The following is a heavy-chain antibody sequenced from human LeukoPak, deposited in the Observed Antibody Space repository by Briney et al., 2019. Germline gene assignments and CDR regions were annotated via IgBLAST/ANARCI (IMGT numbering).Heavy chain of an antibody. J-gene: IGHJ3*02. CDR2: ISGSGSGGST. CDR3: VRLLAFDI. V-gene: IGHV3-23*01. D-gene: IGHD2-15*01. CDR1: GFTFSSSA. Sequence: GGSLRLSCAASGFTFSSSAMSWVRQAPGKGLEWVSSISGSGSGGSTYYADSVKGRFTISRDNAKNSLYLQMSSLRAEDTAVYYCVRLLAFDIWGQGTMVTVSS.